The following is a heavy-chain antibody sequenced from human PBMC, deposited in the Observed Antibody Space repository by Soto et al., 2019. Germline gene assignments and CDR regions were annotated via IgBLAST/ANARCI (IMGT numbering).Heavy chain of an antibody. CDR1: GGSISSSSYY. Sequence: QLQLQESGPGLVKPSETLSLTCTVSGGSISSSSYYWGWIRQPPGKGLEWIGSIYYSGSTYYNPSLKSRVTISVDTSKNQFSLTLSSVTAADTAVYYCARSAVDSSSWYRDWFDPWGQGTLVTVSS. V-gene: IGHV4-39*01. D-gene: IGHD6-13*01. CDR3: ARSAVDSSSWYRDWFDP. J-gene: IGHJ5*02. CDR2: IYYSGST.